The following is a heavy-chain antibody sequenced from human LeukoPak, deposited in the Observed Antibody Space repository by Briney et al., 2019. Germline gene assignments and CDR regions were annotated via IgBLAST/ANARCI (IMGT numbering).Heavy chain of an antibody. CDR1: GFTFSSYG. CDR2: ISYDGSNK. CDR3: ARGAVPVAIDSYFDY. D-gene: IGHD2-2*02. J-gene: IGHJ4*02. V-gene: IGHV3-30*03. Sequence: GGSLRLSCAASGFTFSSYGMHWVRQAPGKGLEWVAVISYDGSNKYYADSVKGRFTISRDNSKNTLYLQMNSLRAEDTAVYYCARGAVPVAIDSYFDYWGQGTLVTVSS.